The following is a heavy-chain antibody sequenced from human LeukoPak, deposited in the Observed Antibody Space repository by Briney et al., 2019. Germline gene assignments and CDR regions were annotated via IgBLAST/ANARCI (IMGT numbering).Heavy chain of an antibody. CDR2: IYQSETT. Sequence: PSQTLSLTCAVSGGSISSGGYSWSWIRQPPGKGLEWIGYIYQSETTYYNPSLKSRVTISIDRSKNQFSLNLNSVTAADTAVYYCAREGFPRAFDIWGQGTMVTVSS. J-gene: IGHJ3*02. CDR1: GGSISSGGYS. CDR3: AREGFPRAFDI. V-gene: IGHV4-30-2*01. D-gene: IGHD2-15*01.